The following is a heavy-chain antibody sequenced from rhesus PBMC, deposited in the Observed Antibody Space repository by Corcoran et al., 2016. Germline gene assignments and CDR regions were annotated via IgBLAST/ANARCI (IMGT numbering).Heavy chain of an antibody. CDR2: IWSAMSYI. V-gene: IGHV3S16*01. CDR1: GFPFSRYG. J-gene: IGHJ1*01. CDR3: TSMSGTTSYFEF. D-gene: IGHD1-20*01. Sequence: VQLVASGGGLVQPGGSLRLTWRASGFPFSRYGLSWVSRELGKWLEWVSSIWSAMSYIYCADSVKGRFTSSRDNAKNSLSLQMNSLRAEDTAVYYCTSMSGTTSYFEFWGQGALVTVSS.